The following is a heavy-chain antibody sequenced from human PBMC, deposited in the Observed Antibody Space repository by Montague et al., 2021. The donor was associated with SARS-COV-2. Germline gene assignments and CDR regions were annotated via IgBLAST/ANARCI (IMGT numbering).Heavy chain of an antibody. CDR1: GFTFSDYY. CDR3: ARDPTKWELGYAFDI. V-gene: IGHV3-11*01. CDR2: ISSSGRTI. Sequence: SLRLSCAASGFTFSDYYMSWIRQAPGKGLEWVSYISSSGRTIYNADSVKGRFTIPRDNAKNSMYLQMNSLRAEDTAVYYCARDPTKWELGYAFDIWGQGTMVTVSS. J-gene: IGHJ3*02. D-gene: IGHD1-26*01.